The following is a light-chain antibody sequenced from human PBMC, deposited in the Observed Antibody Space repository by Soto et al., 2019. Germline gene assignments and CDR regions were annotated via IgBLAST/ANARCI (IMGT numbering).Light chain of an antibody. J-gene: IGKJ4*01. CDR3: QQYGSSPPLT. Sequence: EIVMTQSPTTLSVSPGESVTLSCRASQSVGSDLAWYQQIPGQAPRLLIYGASTRATGIPARFSGSGSATEFTLTISSLQSEDFAVYYCQQYGSSPPLTFGGGTKVEIK. CDR1: QSVGSD. V-gene: IGKV3-15*01. CDR2: GAS.